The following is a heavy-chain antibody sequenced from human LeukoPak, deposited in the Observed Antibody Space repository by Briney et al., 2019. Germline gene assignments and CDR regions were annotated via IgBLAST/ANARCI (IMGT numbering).Heavy chain of an antibody. V-gene: IGHV4-39*01. CDR1: GGSISSSSYY. Sequence: PSETLSLTCTVSGGSISSSSYYWGWIRQPPGKGLEWIGSIYYSGSTYYNPSLKSRVTISVDTSKNQFSLKLSSVTAADTAVYYCARRIGDTIFGVVIDAFDIWGQGTMVTVSS. CDR3: ARRIGDTIFGVVIDAFDI. J-gene: IGHJ3*02. CDR2: IYYSGST. D-gene: IGHD3-3*01.